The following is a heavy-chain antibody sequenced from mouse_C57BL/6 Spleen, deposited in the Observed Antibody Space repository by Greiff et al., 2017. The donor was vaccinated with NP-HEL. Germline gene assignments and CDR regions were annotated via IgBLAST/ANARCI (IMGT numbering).Heavy chain of an antibody. J-gene: IGHJ2*01. D-gene: IGHD1-1*01. CDR1: GFSLTSYG. CDR2: IWSGGST. CDR3: ARNWGSYYYGSSLYFDY. V-gene: IGHV2-2*01. Sequence: QVQLKESGPGLVQPSQSLSITCTVSGFSLTSYGVHWVRQSPGKGLEWLGVIWSGGSTDYNAAFISRLSISKDNSKSQVFFKMNSLQADDTAIYYCARNWGSYYYGSSLYFDYWGQGTTLTVSS.